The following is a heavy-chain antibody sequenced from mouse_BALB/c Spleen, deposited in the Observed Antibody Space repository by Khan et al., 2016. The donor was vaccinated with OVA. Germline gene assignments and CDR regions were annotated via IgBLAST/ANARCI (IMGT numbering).Heavy chain of an antibody. CDR1: GFNIKDYY. V-gene: IGHV14-4*02. D-gene: IGHD2-1*01. J-gene: IGHJ2*01. CDR2: IDPENGNT. CDR3: NAFYYGNYLDY. Sequence: VQLQQSGAELVRSGASVKLSCTASGFNIKDYYIHWMKQRPEQGLEWIGWIDPENGNTEYAPKFQGKATMTADTSSNTAYLQLSSLTSEDTAGYYCNAFYYGNYLDYWGQGTTLTVSS.